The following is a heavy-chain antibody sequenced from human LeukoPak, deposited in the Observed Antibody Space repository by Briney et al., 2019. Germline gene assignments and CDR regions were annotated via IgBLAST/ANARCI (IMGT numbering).Heavy chain of an antibody. CDR1: GFSISSYS. J-gene: IGHJ4*02. V-gene: IGHV3-21*01. D-gene: IGHD6-6*01. CDR3: ARFASVAGGSSPFDY. CDR2: ISSSSSYI. Sequence: GGSLRLSCAASGFSISSYSMNWVRQAPGKGLEWVSSISSSSSYIYYADSVKGRFTISRDNAKNSLYLQMNSLRAEDTAAYYCARFASVAGGSSPFDYWGQGTLVTVSS.